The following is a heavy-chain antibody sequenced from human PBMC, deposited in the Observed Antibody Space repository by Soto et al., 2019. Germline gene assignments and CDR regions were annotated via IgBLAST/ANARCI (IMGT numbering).Heavy chain of an antibody. D-gene: IGHD4-17*01. CDR1: GFTVSSNY. CDR2: IYSGGST. J-gene: IGHJ6*02. Sequence: EVQLVESGGGLVQPGGSLRLSCAASGFTVSSNYMSWVRQAPGKGLECVSVIYSGGSTYYADFVKGRFTISRDNSKNTLYLKMNSLRAEDTAVYYCARDCRPTDGMYVWGQGTTVTVSS. V-gene: IGHV3-66*01. CDR3: ARDCRPTDGMYV.